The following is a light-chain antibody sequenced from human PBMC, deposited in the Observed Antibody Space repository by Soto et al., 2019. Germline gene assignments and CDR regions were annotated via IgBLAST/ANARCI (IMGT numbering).Light chain of an antibody. J-gene: IGKJ1*01. CDR2: QAS. CDR1: QSISRQ. CDR3: LQYQSYWT. V-gene: IGKV1-5*03. Sequence: DIQMTQSPSTLSASVGDRVSITCRASQSISRQLAWYQQKPGKAPNLLIYQASNLETAVPSRFTGSGSGTEFTLTISSLQPDDLGSFYCLQYQSYWTFGQGTKVEVK.